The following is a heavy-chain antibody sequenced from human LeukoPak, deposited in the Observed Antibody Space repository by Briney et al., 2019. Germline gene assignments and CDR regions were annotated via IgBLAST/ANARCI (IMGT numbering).Heavy chain of an antibody. V-gene: IGHV3-48*04. CDR1: GFTFSSYS. CDR3: ATLNYDILTGYSDY. CDR2: ISSSGSTI. Sequence: GGSLRLSCAASGFTFSSYSMNWVRQAPGKGLEWVSYISSSGSTIYYADSVKGRFTISRDNAKNSLYLQMNSLRAEDTAVYYCATLNYDILTGYSDYWGQGTLVTVSS. D-gene: IGHD3-9*01. J-gene: IGHJ4*02.